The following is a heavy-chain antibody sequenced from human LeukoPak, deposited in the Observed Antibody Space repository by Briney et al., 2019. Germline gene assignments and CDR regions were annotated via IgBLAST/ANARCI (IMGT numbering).Heavy chain of an antibody. CDR2: ISSSGSTI. CDR3: ARSPYCSGGSCSLDY. CDR1: GLTFSSYE. J-gene: IGHJ4*02. V-gene: IGHV3-48*03. D-gene: IGHD2-15*01. Sequence: GGSLRLSCAASGLTFSSYEMNWVRQAPGKGLEWVSYISSSGSTIYYADSVKGRFTISRDNAKNSLYLQMNSLRAEDTAVYYCARSPYCSGGSCSLDYWGQGTLVTVSS.